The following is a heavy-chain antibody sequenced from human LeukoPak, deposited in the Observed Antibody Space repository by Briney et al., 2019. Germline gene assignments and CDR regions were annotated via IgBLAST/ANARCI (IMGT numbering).Heavy chain of an antibody. CDR2: IYYSGST. D-gene: IGHD2-2*01. V-gene: IGHV4-39*07. J-gene: IGHJ6*02. CDR3: ARVVVVPAAIGPYGMDV. Sequence: PSETLSLTCTVSGGSISSSSYYWGWIRQPPGKGLEWIGSIYYSGSTYYNPSLKSRVTISVDTSKNQFSLKLSSVTAADTAVYYCARVVVVPAAIGPYGMDVWGQGTTVTVSS. CDR1: GGSISSSSYY.